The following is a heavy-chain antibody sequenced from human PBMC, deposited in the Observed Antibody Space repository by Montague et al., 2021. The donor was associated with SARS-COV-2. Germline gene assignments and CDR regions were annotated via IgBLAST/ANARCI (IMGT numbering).Heavy chain of an antibody. J-gene: IGHJ4*02. CDR2: IYYSGST. V-gene: IGHV4-59*12. CDR1: GGSIGSYY. Sequence: SETLSLTCSVSGGSIGSYYWSWLRQPPGKGLEWIGYIYYSGSTTYNPSFKSRVTISIDTPKNQFSLKLSSVTAADTAVYYCARRFDPWGPYSLHYWGQGTLVTVSS. D-gene: IGHD3-16*01. CDR3: ARRFDPWGPYSLHY.